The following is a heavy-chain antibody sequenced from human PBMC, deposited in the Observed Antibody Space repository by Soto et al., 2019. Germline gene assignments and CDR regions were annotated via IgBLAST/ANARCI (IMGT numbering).Heavy chain of an antibody. Sequence: EVQLVESGGGLVQPGRSLRLSCAASGFTLDDYAMHWVRQAPGKGLEWVSGISWDSGNTGYADSVRGRFTISRDNVKNALYLQTNSLRTEDTALYYCARDLRHCGSTKCSAHEGSLGVVDYWGQGTLVTVSS. D-gene: IGHD2-2*01. CDR3: ARDLRHCGSTKCSAHEGSLGVVDY. V-gene: IGHV3-9*01. CDR2: ISWDSGNT. J-gene: IGHJ4*02. CDR1: GFTLDDYA.